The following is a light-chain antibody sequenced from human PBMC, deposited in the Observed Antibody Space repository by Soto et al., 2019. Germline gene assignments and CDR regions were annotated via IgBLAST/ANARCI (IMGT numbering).Light chain of an antibody. CDR3: SSYTSSSSYA. J-gene: IGLJ1*01. CDR2: YVS. CDR1: NSDVGGYNY. V-gene: IGLV2-14*01. Sequence: QSVLTQPASVSGSPGQSIAISCTGTNSDVGGYNYVSWYQQLPGKAPRLMIYYVSNRPSGVSNRFSGSKSGNTAALTISGLQAEDEADYYCSSYTSSSSYAFGTGTKVTVL.